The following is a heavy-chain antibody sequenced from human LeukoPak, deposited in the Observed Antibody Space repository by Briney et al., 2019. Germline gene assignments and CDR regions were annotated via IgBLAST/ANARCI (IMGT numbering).Heavy chain of an antibody. CDR2: IYYSGST. V-gene: IGHV4-59*01. CDR1: GGSISSYY. D-gene: IGHD6-19*01. Sequence: SETLSLTCTVSGGSISSYYWSWIRQPPGKGLEWIGYIYYSGSTNYNPSLKSRVTISVDTSKNQFSLKLSSVTAADTAVYYCARADYSGWYPNWFDPWGQGTLVTVSS. CDR3: ARADYSGWYPNWFDP. J-gene: IGHJ5*02.